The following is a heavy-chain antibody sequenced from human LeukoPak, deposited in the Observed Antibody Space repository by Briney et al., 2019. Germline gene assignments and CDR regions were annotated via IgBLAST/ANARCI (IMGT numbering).Heavy chain of an antibody. CDR2: ISYDGSNK. J-gene: IGHJ4*02. Sequence: PGGSLRLSCAASGFTFSSYGMHWVRQAPGKGLEWVAVISYDGSNKYYADSVKGRFTISRDNSKNTLYLQTNSLRAEDTAVYYCAKDPGYERGPFEYWGQGTLVTVSS. D-gene: IGHD2-2*01. CDR3: AKDPGYERGPFEY. CDR1: GFTFSSYG. V-gene: IGHV3-30*18.